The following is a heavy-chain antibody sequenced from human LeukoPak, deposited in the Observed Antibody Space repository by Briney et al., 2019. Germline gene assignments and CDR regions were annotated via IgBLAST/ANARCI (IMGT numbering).Heavy chain of an antibody. CDR2: IYRDGST. V-gene: IGHV3-53*01. CDR3: ARDPQSSQQLVSY. CDR1: GFTVTCNY. J-gene: IGHJ4*02. D-gene: IGHD6-13*01. Sequence: PGGSLRLSCAASGFTVTCNYLTWVRQAPGKGLEWVSVIYRDGSTYYADSVKGRFTISRDNSRNALYLQMNGLRAEDTAVYYCARDPQSSQQLVSYWGQGTLATVSS.